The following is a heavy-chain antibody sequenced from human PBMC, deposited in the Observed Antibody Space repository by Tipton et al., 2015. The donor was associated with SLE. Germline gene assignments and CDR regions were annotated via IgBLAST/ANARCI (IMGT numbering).Heavy chain of an antibody. Sequence: TLSLTCTVSGGSISSSGYYWGWIRQPPGKGLGWIGSIFYNGNTYYSPSLKSRVTISLDTSKNQFSLKLNSVTAADTAVYYCARHCQLYSFVYWGRGTLVTVSS. CDR1: GGSISSSGYY. V-gene: IGHV4-39*07. CDR2: IFYNGNT. J-gene: IGHJ4*02. CDR3: ARHCQLYSFVY. D-gene: IGHD5-24*01.